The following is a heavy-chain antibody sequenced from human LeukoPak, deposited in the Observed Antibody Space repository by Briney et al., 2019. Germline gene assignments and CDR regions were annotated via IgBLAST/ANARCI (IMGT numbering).Heavy chain of an antibody. CDR1: GGSISSGSYY. CDR3: AREGIAARRGWFDP. Sequence: SETLSLTCTVSGGSISSGSYYWSWLRQPAGKGLEWIGRIYTSGSTNYNPSLKSRVTISVDTSKNQFSLKLSSVTAADTAVYYCAREGIAARRGWFDPWGQGTLVTVSS. D-gene: IGHD6-6*01. CDR2: IYTSGST. J-gene: IGHJ5*02. V-gene: IGHV4-61*02.